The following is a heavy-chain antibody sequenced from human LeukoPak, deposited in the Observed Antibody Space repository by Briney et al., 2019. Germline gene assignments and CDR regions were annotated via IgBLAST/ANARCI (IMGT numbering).Heavy chain of an antibody. CDR1: GFTFSTYW. D-gene: IGHD3-22*01. V-gene: IGHV3-7*05. CDR3: ASYYDGSGYYDAFDI. CDR2: IKEDGTEK. Sequence: PGGSLRLSCAGSGFTFSTYWMTWVRQAPGKGLEWVANIKEDGTEKYYVDSVNGRFTISRDNAKKSLYLQMNSLRAEDTAVYYCASYYDGSGYYDAFDIWGQGTMVTASS. J-gene: IGHJ3*02.